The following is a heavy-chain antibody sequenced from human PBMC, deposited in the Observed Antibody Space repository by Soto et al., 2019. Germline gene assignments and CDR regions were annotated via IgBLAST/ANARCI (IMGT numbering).Heavy chain of an antibody. CDR3: ARRGLTYYYDSSGPLGYMDV. Sequence: QVQLVQSGAEVKKPGSSVKVSCKASGGTFSSYAISWVRQAPGQGLEWMGGIIPIFGTANYAQKFQGRVTITADESTSTXYXGLSSLRSEDTAVYYCARRGLTYYYDSSGPLGYMDVWGQGTTVTVSS. V-gene: IGHV1-69*12. CDR2: IIPIFGTA. D-gene: IGHD3-22*01. CDR1: GGTFSSYA. J-gene: IGHJ6*02.